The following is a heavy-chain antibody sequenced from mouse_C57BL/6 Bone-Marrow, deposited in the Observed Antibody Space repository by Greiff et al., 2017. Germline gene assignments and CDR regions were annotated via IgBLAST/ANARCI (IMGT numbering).Heavy chain of an antibody. CDR1: GFTFSDYG. CDR3: ATGGDYLTMGY. Sequence: DVMLVESGGGLVKPGGSLKLSCAASGFTFSDYGMHWVRQAPEKGLEWVAYISSGSSTIYYADTVKGRFTISRDNAKNTLFLQMTSLRSEDTAMYYCATGGDYLTMGYRGLENSDTASS. D-gene: IGHD2-13*01. CDR2: ISSGSSTI. J-gene: IGHJ4*01. V-gene: IGHV5-17*01.